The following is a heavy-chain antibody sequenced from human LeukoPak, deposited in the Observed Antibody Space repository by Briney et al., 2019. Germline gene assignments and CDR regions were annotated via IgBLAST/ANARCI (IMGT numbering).Heavy chain of an antibody. D-gene: IGHD3-3*01. V-gene: IGHV1-18*01. J-gene: IGHJ5*02. CDR3: ARSVYYDFWSGYSRDNWFDP. CDR1: GYTFTSYG. Sequence: ASVKVSCKASGYTFTSYGISWVRQAPGQGLEWMGWISAYNGNTNYAQKLQGRVTMTTDTSTSTAYMELRSLRSDDTAVYYCARSVYYDFWSGYSRDNWFDPWGQGTLVTVSS. CDR2: ISAYNGNT.